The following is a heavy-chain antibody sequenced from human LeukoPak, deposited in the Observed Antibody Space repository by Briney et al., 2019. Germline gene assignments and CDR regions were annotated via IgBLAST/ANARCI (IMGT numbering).Heavy chain of an antibody. V-gene: IGHV3-48*03. CDR3: AELGITMIGGV. CDR1: GFTFSSYE. D-gene: IGHD3-10*02. Sequence: GGSLRLSCAASGFTFSSYEMNWVRQAPGKGLEWVSYISSSGSTIYYVDSVKGRFTISRDNAKNSLYMQMNSLRAEDTAVYYCAELGITMIGGVWGKGPTITISS. CDR2: ISSSGSTI. J-gene: IGHJ6*04.